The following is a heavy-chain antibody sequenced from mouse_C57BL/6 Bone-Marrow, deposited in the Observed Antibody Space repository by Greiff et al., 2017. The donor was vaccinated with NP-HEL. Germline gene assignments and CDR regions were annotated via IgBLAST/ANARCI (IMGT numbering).Heavy chain of an antibody. Sequence: EVQLQESGPELVKPGASVKIPCKASGYTFTDYNMDWVKQSHGKSLEWIGDINPNNGGTIYNQKFKGKATLTVDKSSSTAYMELRSLTSEDTAVYYCARSEANWDEGYFDYWGQGTTLTVSS. CDR2: INPNNGGT. CDR3: ARSEANWDEGYFDY. J-gene: IGHJ2*01. V-gene: IGHV1-18*01. CDR1: GYTFTDYN. D-gene: IGHD4-1*01.